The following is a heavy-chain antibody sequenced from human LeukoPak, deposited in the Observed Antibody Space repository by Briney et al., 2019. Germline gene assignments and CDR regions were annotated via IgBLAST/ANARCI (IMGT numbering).Heavy chain of an antibody. Sequence: SETLSLTCFVSGGSISGYYWNWIRQPAGKGLEWIGRIYTNVITNYNPSLKSRVTMSVDTSKNQFALMLSSVTAADTAVYYCARGRSLYFDYWGQGTLVTVSS. J-gene: IGHJ4*02. CDR1: GGSISGYY. V-gene: IGHV4-4*07. CDR3: ARGRSLYFDY. CDR2: IYTNVIT.